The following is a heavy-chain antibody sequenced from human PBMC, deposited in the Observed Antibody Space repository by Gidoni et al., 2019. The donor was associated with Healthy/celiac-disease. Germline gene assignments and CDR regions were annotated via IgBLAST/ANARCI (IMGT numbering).Heavy chain of an antibody. CDR2: ISYDGSNK. D-gene: IGHD5-18*01. CDR1: GFTFSSYG. CDR3: AKLRGYSDY. J-gene: IGHJ4*02. Sequence: QVQLVESGGGVVQPGRSLRLSCAASGFTFSSYGMHWVRQAPGKGLEWVAVISYDGSNKYYADSVKGRFTISRDNSKNTLYLQMNSLRAEDTAVYYCAKLRGYSDYWGQGTLVTVSS. V-gene: IGHV3-30*18.